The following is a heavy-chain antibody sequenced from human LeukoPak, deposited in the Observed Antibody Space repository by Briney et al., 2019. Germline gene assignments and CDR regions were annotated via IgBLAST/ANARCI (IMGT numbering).Heavy chain of an antibody. V-gene: IGHV4-34*01. J-gene: IGHJ4*02. CDR2: INHNGST. CDR3: ARGSDTAAGLY. Sequence: PSETLSLTCAVYGGSFSGYYWSWIRQPPGKGLEWIGEINHNGSTNYNPSLKSRVSISVDSSKNQFSLKVSSVTAADTAVYYCARGSDTAAGLYWGQGTLVTVSS. D-gene: IGHD6-13*01. CDR1: GGSFSGYY.